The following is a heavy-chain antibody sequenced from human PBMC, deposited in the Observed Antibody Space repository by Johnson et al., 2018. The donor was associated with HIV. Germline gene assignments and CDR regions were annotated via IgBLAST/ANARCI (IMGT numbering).Heavy chain of an antibody. CDR3: AKPQWVSSGAFDI. Sequence: VQLVESGGGVVQPGRSLRLSCAASAFTSSSYSMHWVRQAPGKGLEWVAVISYGGNNKYYADSVKGRFTISRDNSKNTLYLQMARLRAEDTAVYYCAKPQWVSSGAFDIWGQGTMVTVSS. CDR2: ISYGGNNK. CDR1: AFTSSSYS. J-gene: IGHJ3*02. V-gene: IGHV3-30-3*02. D-gene: IGHD3-3*01.